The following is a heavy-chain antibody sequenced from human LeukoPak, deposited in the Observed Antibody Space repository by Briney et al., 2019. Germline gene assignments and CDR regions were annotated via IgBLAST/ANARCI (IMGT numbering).Heavy chain of an antibody. V-gene: IGHV5-51*01. CDR1: GYNFTTYW. J-gene: IGHJ4*02. D-gene: IGHD1-26*01. CDR2: IYPGDSDT. CDR3: ARNRILGATRAAFDY. Sequence: GKSLKISCKGSGYNFTTYWIGWVRQMPGKGLEWMGIIYPGDSDTRYSPSFQGQVTISADKSIRTAYLQWSSLKASDTAMYYCARNRILGATRAAFDYWGQGTLVTVSS.